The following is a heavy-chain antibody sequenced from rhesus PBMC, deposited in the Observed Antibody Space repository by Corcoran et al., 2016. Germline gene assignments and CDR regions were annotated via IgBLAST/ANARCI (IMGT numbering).Heavy chain of an antibody. D-gene: IGHD2-2*01. Sequence: QVQLQESGPGVVKPSETLSLTCAVSGGSISGDYDWSWIRQPPGKGLEWFGYIYVSSGSTNYNPSHKSRVTISRDTSKNQFSLKLSSVTAADTAVYYCARGYCTSTTCWNFDYWGQGVLVTVSS. V-gene: IGHV4-76*01. CDR1: GGSISGDYD. CDR3: ARGYCTSTTCWNFDY. CDR2: IYVSSGST. J-gene: IGHJ4*01.